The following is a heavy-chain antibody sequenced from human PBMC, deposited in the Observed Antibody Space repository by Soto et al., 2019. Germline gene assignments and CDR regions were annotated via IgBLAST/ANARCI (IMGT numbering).Heavy chain of an antibody. CDR3: AIGLMSVRHYGGGGDLYGS. V-gene: IGHV4-39*07. CDR2: IYYSGST. Sequence: SETLSLTCTVSGGSIRSSSYYWGRIRQPPGKGLEWIGSIYYSGSTYYNPSLKSPVTITVHTSSSQFSLELSSVTAADTALYSCAIGLMSVRHYGGGGDLYGSWSQGTQDTVSS. D-gene: IGHD4-17*01. J-gene: IGHJ1*01. CDR1: GGSIRSSSYY.